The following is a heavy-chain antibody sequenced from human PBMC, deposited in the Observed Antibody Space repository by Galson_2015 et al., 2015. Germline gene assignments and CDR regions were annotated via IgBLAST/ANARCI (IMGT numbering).Heavy chain of an antibody. CDR3: AKDLSYSSSWAPYYYYYYGMDV. D-gene: IGHD6-13*01. Sequence: SLRLSCAASGFTFSSYGMHWVRQAPGKGLEWVAVISYDGSNKYYADSVKGRFTISRDNSKNTLYLQMNSLRAEDTAVYYCAKDLSYSSSWAPYYYYYYGMDVWGQGTTVTVSS. J-gene: IGHJ6*02. V-gene: IGHV3-30*18. CDR1: GFTFSSYG. CDR2: ISYDGSNK.